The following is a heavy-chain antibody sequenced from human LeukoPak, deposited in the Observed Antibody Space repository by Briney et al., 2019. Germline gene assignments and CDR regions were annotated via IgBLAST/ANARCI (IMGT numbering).Heavy chain of an antibody. CDR3: VKDVGGSYAFDY. CDR1: GFTFRTYT. J-gene: IGHJ4*02. D-gene: IGHD1-26*01. Sequence: GGSLRLSCAASGFTFRTYTMNWVRQAPGKGLEWVSSISSSSSYIYYADSMKGRFTISRDSAKDSLYLQMNSLRAEDTSVYYCVKDVGGSYAFDYWGQGILVTVAS. V-gene: IGHV3-21*01. CDR2: ISSSSSYI.